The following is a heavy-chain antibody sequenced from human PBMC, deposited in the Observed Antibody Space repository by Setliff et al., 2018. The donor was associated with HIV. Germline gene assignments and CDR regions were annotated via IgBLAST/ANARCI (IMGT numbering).Heavy chain of an antibody. V-gene: IGHV1-69*13. CDR3: ARGDTPSYYYYYYMDV. J-gene: IGHJ6*03. D-gene: IGHD2-15*01. CDR1: GYTFSDYA. CDR2: IIPIFGTA. Sequence: SVKVSCKASGYTFSDYAISWVRQAPGQGLEWMGGIIPIFGTANYAQKFQDRVTITADESTSTAYMELSSLRSEDTAVYYCARGDTPSYYYYYYMDVWGKGTTVTVSS.